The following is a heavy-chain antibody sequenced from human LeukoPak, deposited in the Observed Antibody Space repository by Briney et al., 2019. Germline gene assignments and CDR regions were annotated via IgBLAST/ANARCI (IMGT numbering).Heavy chain of an antibody. CDR2: IIGSGGGT. CDR3: AKSRGPGIVDWFDP. V-gene: IGHV3-23*01. CDR1: GFTFSNYA. Sequence: GGSLRLSCAASGFTFSNYAMMWVRQAPGKGLEWVSSIIGSGGGTYYADSVRGRFTISRDNSKNTLYLQMNSLRAEDTAVYFCAKSRGPGIVDWFDPWGQGTQVTVSS. D-gene: IGHD1-1*01. J-gene: IGHJ5*02.